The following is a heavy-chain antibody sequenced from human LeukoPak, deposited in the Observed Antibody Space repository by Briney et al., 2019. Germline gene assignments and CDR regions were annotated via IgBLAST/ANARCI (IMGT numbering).Heavy chain of an antibody. D-gene: IGHD6-13*01. CDR1: GFTFSSYS. J-gene: IGHJ6*03. CDR3: ASGSSSWYGNYYYYMDV. Sequence: GGSLRLSCAASGFTFSSYSMNWVRQAPGKGLEWVSSISSSSSYIYYADSVKGRFTISRDNAKNSLYLQMNSLRAEDTAVYYCASGSSSWYGNYYYYMDVWGKGTTVTVSS. V-gene: IGHV3-21*01. CDR2: ISSSSSYI.